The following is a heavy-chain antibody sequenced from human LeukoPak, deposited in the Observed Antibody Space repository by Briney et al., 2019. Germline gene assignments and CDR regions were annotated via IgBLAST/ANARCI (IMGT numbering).Heavy chain of an antibody. CDR3: ARGGRGAGSLYYYYYMDV. CDR1: GFTFDDHG. CDR2: INWNGGST. D-gene: IGHD6-19*01. V-gene: IGHV3-20*01. J-gene: IGHJ6*03. Sequence: PGGSLRLSCAASGFTFDDHGMSWVRQAPGKGLEWVSGINWNGGSTSYADSVKGRFTISRDNAKNSLYLQMNSLRAEDTALYHCARGGRGAGSLYYYYYMDVWGKGTTVTISS.